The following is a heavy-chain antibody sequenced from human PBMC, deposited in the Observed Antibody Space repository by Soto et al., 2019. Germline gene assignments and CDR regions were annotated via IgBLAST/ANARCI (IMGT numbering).Heavy chain of an antibody. D-gene: IGHD6-6*01. CDR1: GFTFSGSA. Sequence: GSLRLSCAASGFTFSGSAMHWVRQASGKGLEWVGRIRGKANSYATAYAASVKGRFTISRDDSKDTAYLQMNSLKTEDTAVYYCTRRSDSSSVDYWGQGTLVTVSS. J-gene: IGHJ4*02. CDR3: TRRSDSSSVDY. V-gene: IGHV3-73*01. CDR2: IRGKANSYAT.